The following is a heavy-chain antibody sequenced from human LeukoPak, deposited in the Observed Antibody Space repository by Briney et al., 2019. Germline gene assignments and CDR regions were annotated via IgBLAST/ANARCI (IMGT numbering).Heavy chain of an antibody. CDR3: ARDRGEGATNWFDP. Sequence: ASVKVSCKASGYTFTSYDINWVRQATGQGLEWMGWISAYNGNTNYAQKLQGRVTMTTDTSTSTAYMELRSLRSDDTAVYYCARDRGEGATNWFDPWGQGTLVTVSS. D-gene: IGHD1-26*01. J-gene: IGHJ5*02. CDR2: ISAYNGNT. CDR1: GYTFTSYD. V-gene: IGHV1-18*01.